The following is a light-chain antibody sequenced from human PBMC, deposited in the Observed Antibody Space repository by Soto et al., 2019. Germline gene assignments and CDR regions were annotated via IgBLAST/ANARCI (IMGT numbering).Light chain of an antibody. CDR2: DVS. CDR1: SSDVGGYNY. V-gene: IGLV2-14*01. J-gene: IGLJ2*01. Sequence: QSALTQPASVSGSPGQSITISCTGTSSDVGGYNYVSWYQQHPGKAPKLMIYDVSNRLSRVSNRFSGSKSGNTASLTISGVQAEHEADYYCSSYTSSSTLVFGGGTKLTVL. CDR3: SSYTSSSTLV.